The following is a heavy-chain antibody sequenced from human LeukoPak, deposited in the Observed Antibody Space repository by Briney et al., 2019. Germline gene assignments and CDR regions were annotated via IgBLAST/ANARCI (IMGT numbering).Heavy chain of an antibody. J-gene: IGHJ6*03. CDR3: ARDRPEYSSSLDFYYYYMDV. V-gene: IGHV4-4*07. CDR2: IYTSGST. CDR1: GGSISSYY. Sequence: SETLSLTCTVSGGSISSYYWSWIRQPAGKGLEWIGRIYTSGSTNYNPSLKSRVTMSVDTSKNQFSLKLSSVTAADTAVYYCARDRPEYSSSLDFYYYYMDVWGKGTTVTVSS. D-gene: IGHD6-6*01.